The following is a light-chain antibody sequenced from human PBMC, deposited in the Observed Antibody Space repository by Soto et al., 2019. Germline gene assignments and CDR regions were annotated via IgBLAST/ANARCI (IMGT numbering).Light chain of an antibody. Sequence: EIVLPQSPGTLSLSPGDRATLSCRASQSVSSTYLAWYQQKPGQAPRLLIYDASSRATGIPDRFSGSGSGTDFTLTISRLEPEDFAVYYCQQYGSSPGLFTFGPGTKVDIK. CDR1: QSVSSTY. CDR3: QQYGSSPGLFT. CDR2: DAS. V-gene: IGKV3-20*01. J-gene: IGKJ3*01.